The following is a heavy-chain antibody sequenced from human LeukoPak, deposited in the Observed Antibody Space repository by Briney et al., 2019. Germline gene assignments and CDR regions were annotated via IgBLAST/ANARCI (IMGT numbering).Heavy chain of an antibody. CDR1: GFTFSSYN. V-gene: IGHV3-21*01. Sequence: GGSLRLSCAASGFTFSSYNMNWVRQAPGKGLEWVSSISSGSSYIYYSDSVQGRFTISRDNARNSLYLQMNSLRAEDTAVYYCARGTPTTRDFDYWGQGTLVTVSS. J-gene: IGHJ4*02. D-gene: IGHD4-11*01. CDR3: ARGTPTTRDFDY. CDR2: ISSGSSYI.